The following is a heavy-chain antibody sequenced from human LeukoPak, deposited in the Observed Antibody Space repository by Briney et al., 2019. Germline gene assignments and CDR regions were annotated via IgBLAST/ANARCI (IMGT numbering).Heavy chain of an antibody. CDR1: GGSISSGGYS. CDR3: ARGLGLVTMVRGVIFDY. Sequence: SQTLSLTCAVSGGSISSGGYSWSWIRQPPGKGLEGIGYIYHSGSTYYNPSLKSRVTISVDRSKNQFSLKLSYVTAADTAVYYCARGLGLVTMVRGVIFDYWGQGTLVTVSS. J-gene: IGHJ4*02. D-gene: IGHD3-10*01. V-gene: IGHV4-30-2*01. CDR2: IYHSGST.